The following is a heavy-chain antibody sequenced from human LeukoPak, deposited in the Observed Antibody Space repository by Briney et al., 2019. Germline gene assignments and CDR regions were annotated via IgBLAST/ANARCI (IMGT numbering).Heavy chain of an antibody. CDR2: IIPIFGTA. V-gene: IGHV1-69*13. J-gene: IGHJ4*02. Sequence: SVKVSCKASGGTFSSYAISWVRQAPGQGLEWMGGIIPIFGTANYAQKFQGRVTITADESTSTAYMELSSLRSEDTAVYYCARGGPYCSSTSCWSDWGQGTLVTVSS. D-gene: IGHD2-2*01. CDR1: GGTFSSYA. CDR3: ARGGPYCSSTSCWSD.